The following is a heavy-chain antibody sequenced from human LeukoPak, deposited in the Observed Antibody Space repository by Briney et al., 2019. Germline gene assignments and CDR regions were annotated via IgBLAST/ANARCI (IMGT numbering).Heavy chain of an antibody. CDR1: GGSFSGHY. Sequence: PSETLSLTCTVSGGSFSGHYWSWIRQPPGKGLEWIGYIYYSGGTNYNPSLKSRVTISVDTSKNHFSLRLSSVTAADTAVYYCARQLYYDSSGYPDYWGQGTLVTVSS. D-gene: IGHD3-22*01. CDR3: ARQLYYDSSGYPDY. J-gene: IGHJ4*02. V-gene: IGHV4-59*11. CDR2: IYYSGGT.